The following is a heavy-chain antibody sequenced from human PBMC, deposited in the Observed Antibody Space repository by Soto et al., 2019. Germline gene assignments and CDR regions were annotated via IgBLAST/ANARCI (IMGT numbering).Heavy chain of an antibody. CDR1: GYTFTTYG. V-gene: IGHV1-18*04. Sequence: QVQLEQSGPEVRKPGASVRVSCKASGYTFTTYGFSWVRQAPGQGLEWMGWVSAYNGATQIQEKFEGRVTMTTDRAPATGYLEMRSLRTDDTAVYYCARTCPLGACYKHDLYRYGLDVWGQGTTIIVSS. CDR3: ARTCPLGACYKHDLYRYGLDV. CDR2: VSAYNGAT. J-gene: IGHJ6*02. D-gene: IGHD3-10*01.